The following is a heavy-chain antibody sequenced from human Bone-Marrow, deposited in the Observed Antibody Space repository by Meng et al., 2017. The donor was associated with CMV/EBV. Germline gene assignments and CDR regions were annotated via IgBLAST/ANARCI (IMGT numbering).Heavy chain of an antibody. CDR3: ARAQLGRYYDSSGYWFAY. D-gene: IGHD3-22*01. CDR2: ISSSGSTI. J-gene: IGHJ4*02. Sequence: GESLKISCAASGFTFSDYYMSWIRQAPGKGLEWVSYISSSGSTIYYADSVKGRFTISRDNAKNSLYLQMNSLRAEDTAVYYCARAQLGRYYDSSGYWFAYWGQGNLVHVYS. V-gene: IGHV3-11*04. CDR1: GFTFSDYY.